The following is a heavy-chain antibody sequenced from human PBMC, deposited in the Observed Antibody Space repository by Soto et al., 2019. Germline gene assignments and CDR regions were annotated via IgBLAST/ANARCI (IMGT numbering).Heavy chain of an antibody. V-gene: IGHV3-15*07. D-gene: IGHD5-18*01. CDR3: SHGYYQYFNS. Sequence: EVQLVESGGGLVEPGGSLRLSCAVSGVTLTSVWMNWIRQAPGKGPEWVGRIRSATDGGTTDYAAPVKGRFTISRHDSENTLYLQMNSLKSEDTAVYYCSHGYYQYFNSWGQGTLVTVSS. CDR2: IRSATDGGTT. CDR1: GVTLTSVW. J-gene: IGHJ4*02.